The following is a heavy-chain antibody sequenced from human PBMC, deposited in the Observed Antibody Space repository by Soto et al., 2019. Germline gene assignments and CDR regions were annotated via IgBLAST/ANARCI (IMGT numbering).Heavy chain of an antibody. CDR2: IYYSGST. Sequence: LSLTCTVSGGSISSSSYYWGWIRQPPGKGLEWIGSIYYSGSTYYNPSLKSRVTISVDTSKNQFSLKLSSVTAADTAVYYCARHDSLTYYDCWSGYFKDYWFDPWGQGTLVTVSS. CDR3: ARHDSLTYYDCWSGYFKDYWFDP. J-gene: IGHJ5*02. D-gene: IGHD3-3*01. CDR1: GGSISSSSYY. V-gene: IGHV4-39*01.